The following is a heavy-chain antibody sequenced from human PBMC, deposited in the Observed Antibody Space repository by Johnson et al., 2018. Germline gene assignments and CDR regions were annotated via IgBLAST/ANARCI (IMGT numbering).Heavy chain of an antibody. V-gene: IGHV3-23*04. CDR2: VNSGSVT. J-gene: IGHJ3*01. CDR3: AKGLCRGGCSNSDGFDV. CDR1: GFTFSDYA. D-gene: IGHD2-15*01. Sequence: EVQLVESGGGVVQPGRSLRLSCAASGFTFSDYAMSWVRQAPWKGLEWVSDVNSGSVTYYADSVKGRFTLSRDNSRNTVHLQMNSLRVDDTAVYYCAKGLCRGGCSNSDGFDVWGQGTTVTVSP.